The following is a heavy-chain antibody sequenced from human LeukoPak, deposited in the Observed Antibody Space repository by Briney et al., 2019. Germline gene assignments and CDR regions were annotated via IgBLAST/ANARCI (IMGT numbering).Heavy chain of an antibody. Sequence: PGRSLRLSCAASGFTFSSYAMHWVRQAPGKGLEWVAVISYDGSNKYYADSVKGRFTISRDNSKNTLYLQMNSLRAKDTAVYYCARDKGQWLVEGAFDIWGQGTMVTVSS. CDR2: ISYDGSNK. CDR1: GFTFSSYA. CDR3: ARDKGQWLVEGAFDI. D-gene: IGHD6-19*01. J-gene: IGHJ3*02. V-gene: IGHV3-30-3*01.